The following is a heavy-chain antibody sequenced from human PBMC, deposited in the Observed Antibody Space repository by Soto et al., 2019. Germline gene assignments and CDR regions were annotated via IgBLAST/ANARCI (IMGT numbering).Heavy chain of an antibody. Sequence: QVQLVESGGGVFQHGRSLRLSCAASGFTFSTYGMHWVRQAPGKGLEWVAAMSYDGTKQYYVDSVKARFTISRDNSRNTLFLQVNSLRDEDTAVYYCAKEYGSTWIDHWCQGTLVTVAS. V-gene: IGHV3-30*18. CDR1: GFTFSTYG. CDR2: MSYDGTKQ. J-gene: IGHJ4*02. CDR3: AKEYGSTWIDH. D-gene: IGHD6-13*01.